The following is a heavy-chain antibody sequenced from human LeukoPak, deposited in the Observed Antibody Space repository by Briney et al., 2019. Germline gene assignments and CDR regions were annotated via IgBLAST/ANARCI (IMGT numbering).Heavy chain of an antibody. CDR3: ARQPLRYFDY. CDR2: IYYSGST. Sequence: NPSETLSLTCTVSGGSISSSSYYWGWIRQPPGKGLEWIGYIYYSGSTNYNPSLKSRVTISVDTSKNQFSLKLSSVPAADAAVYYCARQPLRYFDYWGQGTLVTVSS. J-gene: IGHJ4*02. CDR1: GGSISSSSYY. V-gene: IGHV4-61*05.